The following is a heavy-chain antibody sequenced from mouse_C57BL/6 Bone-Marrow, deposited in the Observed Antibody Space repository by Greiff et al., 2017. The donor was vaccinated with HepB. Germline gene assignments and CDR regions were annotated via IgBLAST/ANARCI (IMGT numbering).Heavy chain of an antibody. CDR2: ISSGSSTI. J-gene: IGHJ4*01. D-gene: IGHD1-1*01. Sequence: EVKVVESGGGLVKPGGSLKLSCAASGFTFSDYGMHWVRQAPEKGLEWVAYISSGSSTIYYADTVKGRFTISRDNAKNTLFLQMTSLRSEDTAMYYCARPPTVVATDYAMDYWGQGTSVTVSS. CDR3: ARPPTVVATDYAMDY. V-gene: IGHV5-17*01. CDR1: GFTFSDYG.